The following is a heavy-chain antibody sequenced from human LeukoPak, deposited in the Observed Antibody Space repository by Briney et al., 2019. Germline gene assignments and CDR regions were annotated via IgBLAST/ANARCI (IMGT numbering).Heavy chain of an antibody. CDR2: IYYRGST. CDR1: GGSISGNY. J-gene: IGHJ4*02. Sequence: SETLSLTCTVSGGSISGNYWSWIRQPPGKGLEWIGYIYYRGSTNYNPSLKSRVTISLDTSKNQFSLKLSSVTAADTAVYYCARHRDYGTGWYGFDYWGQGTLVTVSS. D-gene: IGHD6-19*01. V-gene: IGHV4-59*08. CDR3: ARHRDYGTGWYGFDY.